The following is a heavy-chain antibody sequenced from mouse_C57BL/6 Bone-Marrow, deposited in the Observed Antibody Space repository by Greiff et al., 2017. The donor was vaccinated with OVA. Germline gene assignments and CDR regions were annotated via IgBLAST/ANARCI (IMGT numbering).Heavy chain of an antibody. J-gene: IGHJ2*01. CDR1: GFSLTSYG. CDR2: IWSGGST. D-gene: IGHD1-1*01. V-gene: IGHV2-2*01. CDR3: ARITTVVGYYFDY. Sequence: VKVEESGPGLVQPSQSLSITCTVSGFSLTSYGVHWVRQSPGKGLEWLGVIWSGGSTDYNAAFISRLSISKDNSKSQVFFKMNSLQADDTAIYYCARITTVVGYYFDYWGQGTTLTVSS.